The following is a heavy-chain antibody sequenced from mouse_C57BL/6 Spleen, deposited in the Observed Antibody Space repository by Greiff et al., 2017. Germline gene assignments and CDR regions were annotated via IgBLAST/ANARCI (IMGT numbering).Heavy chain of an antibody. D-gene: IGHD2-1*01. CDR1: GFTFSDYG. J-gene: IGHJ3*01. V-gene: IGHV5-17*01. Sequence: VQLQQSGGGLVKPGGSLKLSCAASGFTFSDYGMHWVRQAPEKGLEWVAYISSGSSTIYYADTVKGRFTISRDNAKNTLFLQMTSLRSEDTAMYYCANGPYGNPFAYWGQGTLVTVSA. CDR2: ISSGSSTI. CDR3: ANGPYGNPFAY.